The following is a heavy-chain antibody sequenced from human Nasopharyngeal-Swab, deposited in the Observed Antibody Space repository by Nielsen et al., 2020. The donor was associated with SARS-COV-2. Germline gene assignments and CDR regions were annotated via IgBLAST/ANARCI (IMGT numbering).Heavy chain of an antibody. CDR3: ARQFRGYYDSSGPLSWFDP. Sequence: VRLMPGPGLEWVGRSDPSDSYTNYSPSFQGHVTISADKSISTAYLQWSSLKASDTAMYYCARQFRGYYDSSGPLSWFDPWGQGTLVTVSS. CDR2: SDPSDSYT. V-gene: IGHV5-10-1*01. D-gene: IGHD3-22*01. J-gene: IGHJ5*02.